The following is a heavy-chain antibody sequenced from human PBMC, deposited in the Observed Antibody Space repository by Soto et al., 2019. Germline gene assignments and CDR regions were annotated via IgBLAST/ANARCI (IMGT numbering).Heavy chain of an antibody. CDR2: IVVGSGNA. J-gene: IGHJ6*02. CDR1: GFTFTSSA. V-gene: IGHV1-58*02. CDR3: ARAIVVVVAATENYYYYGMDV. D-gene: IGHD2-15*01. Sequence: SVKVSCKASGFTFTSSAMQWVRQARGQRLEWMGWIVVGSGNANYAQKFQDRVTITADESTSTAYMELSSLRSEDTAVYYCARAIVVVVAATENYYYYGMDVWGQGTTVTVSS.